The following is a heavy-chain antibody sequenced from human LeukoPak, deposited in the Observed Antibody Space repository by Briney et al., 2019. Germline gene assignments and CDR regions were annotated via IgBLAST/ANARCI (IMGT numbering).Heavy chain of an antibody. CDR1: GCTFSSYA. J-gene: IGHJ3*02. CDR2: IIPSFGTA. Sequence: SVKVSCKASGCTFSSYAISWVRQAPGQGLEWMGGIIPSFGTANYAQKFQGRVTITADKSTSTAYMELSSLRSKDTAVYYCARGIWYSDRSRFAFDIWGQGTMVTVSS. V-gene: IGHV1-69*06. D-gene: IGHD3-22*01. CDR3: ARGIWYSDRSRFAFDI.